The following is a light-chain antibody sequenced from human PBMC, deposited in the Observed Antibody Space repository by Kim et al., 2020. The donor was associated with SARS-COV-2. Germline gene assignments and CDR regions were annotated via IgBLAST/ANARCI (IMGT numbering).Light chain of an antibody. CDR1: NSISSS. J-gene: IGKJ1*01. CDR2: DAS. CDR3: QHYNSPRT. Sequence: SVSDGDSVTSTGSASNSISSSLDQHQQRPGQDPTLLIYDASRLESGSTSRCSGSGSETELTLTISTLLPHDFETYHRQHYNSPRTFGQGTKVDIK. V-gene: IGKV1-5*01.